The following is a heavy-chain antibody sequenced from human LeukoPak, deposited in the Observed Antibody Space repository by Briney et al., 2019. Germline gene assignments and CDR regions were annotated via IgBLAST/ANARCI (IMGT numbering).Heavy chain of an antibody. CDR1: GFTFSSYA. V-gene: IGHV3-23*01. Sequence: GGSLRLSCAASGFTFSSYAMSWVRQAPGKGLEWVSAISGSGGSTYYADSVKGRFTISRDNSKNTLYLQMNSLRAEDTAVYYCAKEGYYYDSSGYYVWFDPWGQGTLVTVSS. CDR3: AKEGYYYDSSGYYVWFDP. J-gene: IGHJ5*02. D-gene: IGHD3-22*01. CDR2: ISGSGGST.